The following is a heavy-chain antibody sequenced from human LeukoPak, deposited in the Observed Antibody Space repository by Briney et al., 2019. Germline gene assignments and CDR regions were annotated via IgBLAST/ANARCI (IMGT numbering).Heavy chain of an antibody. CDR3: AKDRLTHNYYDSSGRDAFDI. CDR1: GYTFTTYD. D-gene: IGHD3-22*01. V-gene: IGHV1-8*01. Sequence: ASVKVSCKTSGYTFTTYDINWVRQATGQGLEWMGWMNPNSGNTGYAQKFQGRVTMTRNTSISTAYMELSSLRAEDTAVYYCAKDRLTHNYYDSSGRDAFDIWGQGTMVTVSS. J-gene: IGHJ3*02. CDR2: MNPNSGNT.